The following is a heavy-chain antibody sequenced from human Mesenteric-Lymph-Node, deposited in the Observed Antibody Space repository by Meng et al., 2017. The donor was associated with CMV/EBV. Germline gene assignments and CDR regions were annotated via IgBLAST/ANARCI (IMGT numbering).Heavy chain of an antibody. CDR3: ARGVATIPDY. D-gene: IGHD5-12*01. CDR2: INPNSGGT. J-gene: IGHJ4*02. V-gene: IGHV1-2*06. CDR1: GYTFTGYY. Sequence: KVSCKASGYTFTGYYMHWVRQAPGQGLEWMGRINPNSGGTDYAQRFQGRVTMTRDTSISTAYMELSSLRSDDTAVYYCARGVATIPDYWGQGTLVTVSS.